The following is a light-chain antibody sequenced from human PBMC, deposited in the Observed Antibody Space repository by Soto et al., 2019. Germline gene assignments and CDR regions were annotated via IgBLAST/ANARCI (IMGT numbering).Light chain of an antibody. CDR3: QQYNNWPLT. Sequence: EIVMTQSPATLSVSPGERATLSRRASQSVSSNLAWYQQKPGQAPRLLIYGASTRATGIPARFSGSGSGTEFTLTYSSLQSEDFAVYYCQQYNNWPLTFGGGTKVEIK. J-gene: IGKJ4*01. CDR1: QSVSSN. V-gene: IGKV3D-15*01. CDR2: GAS.